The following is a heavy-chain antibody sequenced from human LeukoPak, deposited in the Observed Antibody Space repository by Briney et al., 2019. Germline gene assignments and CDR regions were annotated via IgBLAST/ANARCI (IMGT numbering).Heavy chain of an antibody. V-gene: IGHV1-69*05. Sequence: SVKVSCKASGYTFTSYDINWVRQATGQGLEWMGGIIPIFGTANYAQKFQGRVTITTDESTSTAYMELSSLRSEDTAVYYCARALYCSSTSCFGDYYYYYMDVWGKGTTVTVSS. J-gene: IGHJ6*03. CDR3: ARALYCSSTSCFGDYYYYYMDV. CDR2: IIPIFGTA. D-gene: IGHD2-2*01. CDR1: GYTFTSYD.